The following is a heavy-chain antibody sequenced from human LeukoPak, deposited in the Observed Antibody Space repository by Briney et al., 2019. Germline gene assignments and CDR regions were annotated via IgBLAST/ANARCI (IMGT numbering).Heavy chain of an antibody. CDR1: GGSISSSSYY. D-gene: IGHD2-2*01. CDR3: ARTARPHCSSTSCYFFWGIAVAGTPLTFDY. CDR2: IYYSGST. Sequence: PSETLSLTCTVSGGSISSSSYYWGWIRQPPRKRLEWIGSIYYSGSTYYNPSLKSRVTISVDTPKNQFSLKLSSVTAADTAVYYCARTARPHCSSTSCYFFWGIAVAGTPLTFDYWGQGTLVTVSS. J-gene: IGHJ4*02. V-gene: IGHV4-39*07.